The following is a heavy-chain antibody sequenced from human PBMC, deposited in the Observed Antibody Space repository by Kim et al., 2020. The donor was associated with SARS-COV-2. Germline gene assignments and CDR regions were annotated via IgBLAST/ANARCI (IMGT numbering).Heavy chain of an antibody. D-gene: IGHD3-16*02. V-gene: IGHV3-21*01. J-gene: IGHJ4*02. Sequence: GGSLRLSCAASGFTFSSYSMNWVRQAPGKGLEWVSSISSSSSYIYYADSVKGRFTISRDNAKNSLYLQMNSLRAEDTAVYYCASQPPYYDYVWGSYRYAHWGQGTLVTVSS. CDR2: ISSSSSYI. CDR3: ASQPPYYDYVWGSYRYAH. CDR1: GFTFSSYS.